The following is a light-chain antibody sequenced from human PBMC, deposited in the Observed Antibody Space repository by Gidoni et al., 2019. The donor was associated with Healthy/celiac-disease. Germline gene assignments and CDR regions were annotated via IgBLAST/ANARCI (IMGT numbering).Light chain of an antibody. CDR2: DAS. J-gene: IGKJ5*01. Sequence: ELGFTQSPPTLSLSPGERATLCCRARQSVSSYLAWYHQQPGQAPRLLIYDASNRATGIPARFSGSGSGTTFTLTTSSLEPEDFAVYYCQQRSNWSPITFGQGTRLEIK. V-gene: IGKV3-11*01. CDR1: QSVSSY. CDR3: QQRSNWSPIT.